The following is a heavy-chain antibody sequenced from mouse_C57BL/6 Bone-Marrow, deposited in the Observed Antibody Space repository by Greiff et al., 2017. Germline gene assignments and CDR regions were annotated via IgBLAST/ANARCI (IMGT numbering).Heavy chain of an antibody. J-gene: IGHJ3*01. CDR1: GFTFSSYA. D-gene: IGHD1-1*01. CDR2: ISSGGDYI. V-gene: IGHV5-9-1*02. Sequence: EVMLVESGEGLVKPGGSLKLSCAASGFTFSSYAMSWVRQTPEKRLEWVAYISSGGDYIYYADTVKGRFTISRDNARNTLYLQMSSLKSEDTAMYYCTRDNYYGSSYDWFAYWGQGTLVTVSA. CDR3: TRDNYYGSSYDWFAY.